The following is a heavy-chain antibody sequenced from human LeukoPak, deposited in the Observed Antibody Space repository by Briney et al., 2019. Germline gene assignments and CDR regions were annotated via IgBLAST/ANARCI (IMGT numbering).Heavy chain of an antibody. CDR3: ARGRGYSYASTQRGYYFDY. J-gene: IGHJ4*02. CDR1: GGSFSGYY. V-gene: IGHV4-34*01. D-gene: IGHD5-18*01. Sequence: SETLSLTCAVYGGSFSGYYWSWIRQPPGKGLEWIGEINHSGSTNYNPSLKSRVTISVDTSKNQFSLKLGSVTAADTAVYYCARGRGYSYASTQRGYYFDYWGQGTLVTVSS. CDR2: INHSGST.